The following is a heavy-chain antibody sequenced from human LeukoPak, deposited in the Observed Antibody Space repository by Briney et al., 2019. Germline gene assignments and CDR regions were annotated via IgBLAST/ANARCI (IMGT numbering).Heavy chain of an antibody. CDR1: GFTVSSNY. CDR3: ARASDSSSFGDYYYMDG. J-gene: IGHJ6*03. D-gene: IGHD6-6*01. Sequence: GGSLRLSCAASGFTVSSNYMSWVRQAPGKGLEWVSVIYSGGSTYYADSVKGRFTISRDNSKNTLYLQMNSLRAEDTAVYYCARASDSSSFGDYYYMDGWGKGTTVTDSS. CDR2: IYSGGST. V-gene: IGHV3-66*02.